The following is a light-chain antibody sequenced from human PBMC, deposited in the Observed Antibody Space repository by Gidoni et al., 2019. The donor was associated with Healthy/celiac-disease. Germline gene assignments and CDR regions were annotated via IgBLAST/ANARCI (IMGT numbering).Light chain of an antibody. CDR1: QAISNY. CDR2: DAS. Sequence: DIQMTQAPSSLSASVGDRVTIPCQASQAISNYLNWYQQKPGKAPKLLIYDASNLETGVPSRFSGSGSGTDFTFTISSLQPEDIATYYCQQYDNLPLTFGPGTKVDIK. J-gene: IGKJ3*01. V-gene: IGKV1-33*01. CDR3: QQYDNLPLT.